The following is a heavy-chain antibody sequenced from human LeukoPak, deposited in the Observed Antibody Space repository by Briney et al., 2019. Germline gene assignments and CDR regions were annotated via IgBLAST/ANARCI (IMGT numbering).Heavy chain of an antibody. V-gene: IGHV3-23*01. D-gene: IGHD2-15*01. CDR1: GFTFSSYA. CDR3: AKGDQVAANYGYFDY. J-gene: IGHJ4*02. CDR2: ISGSGGST. Sequence: PGGSLRLSCAASGFTFSSYAMSWVRQAPGRGLEWVSAISGSGGSTYYADSVKGRFTISRDNSKNTLYLQMNSLRAEDTAVYYCAKGDQVAANYGYFDYWGQGTLVTVSS.